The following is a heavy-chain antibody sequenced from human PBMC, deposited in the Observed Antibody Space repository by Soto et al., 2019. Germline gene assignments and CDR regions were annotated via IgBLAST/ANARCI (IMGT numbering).Heavy chain of an antibody. CDR1: GFIFNDYA. Sequence: EVMLVESGGGLVQPGRSLRLSCAASGFIFNDYAMHWVRQVPGKGLEWVSGISWNRGTIGYVGSVKVRFTISRDNAKNSLYLQMNSLRVEDTALYYCAKDYGSGITSGYMDVWGKGTTVTVSS. J-gene: IGHJ6*03. CDR3: AKDYGSGITSGYMDV. V-gene: IGHV3-9*01. CDR2: ISWNRGTI. D-gene: IGHD3-10*01.